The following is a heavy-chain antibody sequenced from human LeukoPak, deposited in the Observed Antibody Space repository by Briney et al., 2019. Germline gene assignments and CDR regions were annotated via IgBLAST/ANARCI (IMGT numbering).Heavy chain of an antibody. D-gene: IGHD1-26*01. J-gene: IGHJ5*02. V-gene: IGHV1-69-2*01. CDR1: GYTFTDYY. CDR3: ATRVGATRRLTGFDP. CDR2: VDPEDGET. Sequence: GATVKISCKVSGYTFTDYYMHWVQQAPGKGVEWMGLVDPEDGETIYAEKFQGRVTITADTSTDTAYMELSSLRSEDTAVYYCATRVGATRRLTGFDPWGQGTLVTVSS.